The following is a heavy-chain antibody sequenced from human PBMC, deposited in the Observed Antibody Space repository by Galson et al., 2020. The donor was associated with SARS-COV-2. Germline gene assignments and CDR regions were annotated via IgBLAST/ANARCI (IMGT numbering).Heavy chain of an antibody. V-gene: IGHV3-33*01. CDR3: ARDSPQRSSWPWGGWFDP. J-gene: IGHJ5*02. CDR2: IWYDGSNK. Sequence: GGSLRLSCAASGFTFSSYGMHWVRQAPGKGLEWVAVIWYDGSNKYYADSVKGRFTISRDNSKNTLYLQMNSLRAEDTAVYYCARDSPQRSSWPWGGWFDPWGQGTLVTVSS. CDR1: GFTFSSYG. D-gene: IGHD6-13*01.